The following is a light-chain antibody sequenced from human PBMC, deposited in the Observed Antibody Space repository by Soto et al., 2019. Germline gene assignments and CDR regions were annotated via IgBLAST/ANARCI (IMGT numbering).Light chain of an antibody. CDR3: TSYTSDSSVI. Sequence: QSALTQPASVSGSPGQSVTISCTGTSSDIGGYRYVSWYQQRPGKAPKLMIHDVTHRPSGVSDRFSGSKSGNTASLTISWLQAEYEADYYCTSYTSDSSVIFGGGTKLTVL. V-gene: IGLV2-14*03. J-gene: IGLJ2*01. CDR2: DVT. CDR1: SSDIGGYRY.